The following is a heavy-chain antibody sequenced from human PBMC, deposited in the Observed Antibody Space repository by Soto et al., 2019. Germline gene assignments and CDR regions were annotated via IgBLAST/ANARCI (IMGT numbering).Heavy chain of an antibody. D-gene: IGHD3-16*01. CDR2: INWIGGST. V-gene: IGHV3-20*04. CDR3: ARHGGTPDLYFDY. J-gene: IGHJ4*02. CDR1: GFTFSDYW. Sequence: GGSLRLSCAASGFTFSDYWMSWVRQAPGKGLEWVSAINWIGGSTNYADSMKGRFTISRDNAKNSLYLQISSLRAEDTALYYCARHGGTPDLYFDYWGQGTPVTVSS.